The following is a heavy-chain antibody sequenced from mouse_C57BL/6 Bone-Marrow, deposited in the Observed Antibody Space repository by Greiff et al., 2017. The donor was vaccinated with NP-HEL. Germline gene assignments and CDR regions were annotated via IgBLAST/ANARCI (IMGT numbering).Heavy chain of an antibody. V-gene: IGHV1-50*01. CDR2: IDPSDSYT. Sequence: QVQLQQPGAELVKPGASVKLSCKASGYTFTSYWMQWVKQRPGQGLEWIGEIDPSDSYTNYNQKFKGKATLTVDTSSSTAYMQLSSRTSADSAVYYCARPHYYGSSLYYFDYWGQGTTLTVSS. CDR1: GYTFTSYW. CDR3: ARPHYYGSSLYYFDY. J-gene: IGHJ2*01. D-gene: IGHD1-1*01.